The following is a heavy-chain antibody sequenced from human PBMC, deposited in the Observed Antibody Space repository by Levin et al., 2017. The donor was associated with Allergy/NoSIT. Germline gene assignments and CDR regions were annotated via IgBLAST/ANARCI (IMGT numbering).Heavy chain of an antibody. D-gene: IGHD5-18*01. CDR3: ARAPDASTYGYKY. CDR2: ISSGSTII. Sequence: PAGGSLRLSCTGSGFTFSSYNMNWVRQAPGKGLEWVSYISSGSTIIYYADSMKGRFTISRDNAKDSLFLQRDSRRDEDTAVYYCARAPDASTYGYKYGGQGTLATVSS. V-gene: IGHV3-48*02. J-gene: IGHJ4*02. CDR1: GFTFSSYN.